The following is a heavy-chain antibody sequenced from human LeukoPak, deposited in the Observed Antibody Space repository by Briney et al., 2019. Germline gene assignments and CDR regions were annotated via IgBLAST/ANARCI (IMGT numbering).Heavy chain of an antibody. Sequence: QPGGSLRLSCAASGFTFDDYAMTWVRQAPGKGLERVSVINGGSGNSYYADSVKGRFTVSRDNSMNTLYLQMNSLRDEDTAVYYCAKGQGYNYGDSIDYWGQGTLVTVSS. D-gene: IGHD5-18*01. CDR2: INGGSGNS. V-gene: IGHV3-23*01. CDR1: GFTFDDYA. J-gene: IGHJ4*02. CDR3: AKGQGYNYGDSIDY.